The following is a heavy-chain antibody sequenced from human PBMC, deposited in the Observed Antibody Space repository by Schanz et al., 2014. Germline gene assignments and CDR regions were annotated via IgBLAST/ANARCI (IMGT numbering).Heavy chain of an antibody. V-gene: IGHV1-18*01. J-gene: IGHJ4*02. D-gene: IGHD6-19*01. CDR3: ARGGYSSGWYDRDIAHFDY. CDR1: GYTFTSHG. CDR2: ITAYNGDT. Sequence: QVQLVQSGPEVKGPGASVKVSCKASGYTFTSHGISWVRQAPGQGLEWMGWITAYNGDTNYALKLQGRVTMTTDTSTGTAYMELRSLRSDDTAVYYCARGGYSSGWYDRDIAHFDYWGQGTLVTVSS.